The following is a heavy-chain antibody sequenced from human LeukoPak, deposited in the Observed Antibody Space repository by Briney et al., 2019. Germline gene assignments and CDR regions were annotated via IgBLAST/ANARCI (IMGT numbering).Heavy chain of an antibody. V-gene: IGHV3-30*18. CDR2: ISYDGSNK. CDR1: GFTFSSYG. CDR3: AKERYYYDSSGYYPYYYYYGMDV. Sequence: PGGSLRLTCAASGFTFSSYGIHWVRQAPGKGLEWVAVISYDGSNKFYADSVKGRFTISRDNSKNTLYLQMNSLRAEDTAVYFCAKERYYYDSSGYYPYYYYYGMDVWGQGTTVTVSS. D-gene: IGHD3-22*01. J-gene: IGHJ6*02.